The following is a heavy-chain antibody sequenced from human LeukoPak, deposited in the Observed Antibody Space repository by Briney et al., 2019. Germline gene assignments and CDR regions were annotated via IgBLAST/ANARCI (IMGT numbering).Heavy chain of an antibody. Sequence: ASVKVSCKASGYTFTSYGISWVRQAPGQGLEWMGWISAYNGNTNYAQKLQGRVTMTTDTSTSTAYVELRSLRSDDTAVYYCARDVAAAGTGDAFDIWGQGTMVTVSS. CDR2: ISAYNGNT. J-gene: IGHJ3*02. D-gene: IGHD6-13*01. CDR3: ARDVAAAGTGDAFDI. CDR1: GYTFTSYG. V-gene: IGHV1-18*01.